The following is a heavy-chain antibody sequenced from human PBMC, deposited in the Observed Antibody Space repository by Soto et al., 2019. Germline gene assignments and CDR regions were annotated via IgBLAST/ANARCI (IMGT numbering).Heavy chain of an antibody. D-gene: IGHD2-2*01. V-gene: IGHV4-59*01. CDR2: IYYSGST. Sequence: QVQLQESGPGLVKPSETLSLTCTVSGGSISSYYWSWIRQPPGKGLEWIGYIYYSGSTNYNPSLKSRVTISVDTSKNQFSLKLSSVTAADTAVYYCARGGDIVVVPAEHYYYYYYMDVWGKGTTVTVSS. CDR3: ARGGDIVVVPAEHYYYYYYMDV. CDR1: GGSISSYY. J-gene: IGHJ6*03.